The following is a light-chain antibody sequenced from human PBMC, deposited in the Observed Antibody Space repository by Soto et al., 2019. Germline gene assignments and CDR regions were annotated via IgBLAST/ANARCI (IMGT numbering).Light chain of an antibody. V-gene: IGKV3-11*01. J-gene: IGKJ2*01. CDR1: QSVSSY. CDR3: QQRSHWPPT. Sequence: EIVLTQSPATLSLSPGERATLSCRASQSVSSYLGWYQQKPGQAPRLLIYDASNRATGIPARFSGSGSGTDFTLTISSLEPEDFAVYYCQQRSHWPPTFGQGTRLEIK. CDR2: DAS.